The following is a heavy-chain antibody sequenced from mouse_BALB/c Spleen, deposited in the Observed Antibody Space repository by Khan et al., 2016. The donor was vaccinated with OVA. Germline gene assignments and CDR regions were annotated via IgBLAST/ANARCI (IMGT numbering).Heavy chain of an antibody. J-gene: IGHJ4*01. Sequence: QVQLKESGAELVRPGASVKLSCKASGYTFTSYWINWVKQRPGQGLEWIGNIYPSDSYTNYNQKFKDKATLTVDKSSSTAYMQLSSPTSEDSAVYYCTRRNYRYDDAMDYWGQGTSVTVSS. D-gene: IGHD2-14*01. V-gene: IGHV1-69*02. CDR2: IYPSDSYT. CDR3: TRRNYRYDDAMDY. CDR1: GYTFTSYW.